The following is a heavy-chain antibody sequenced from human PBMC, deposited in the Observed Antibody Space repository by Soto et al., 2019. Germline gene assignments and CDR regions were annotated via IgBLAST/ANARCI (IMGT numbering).Heavy chain of an antibody. CDR3: ARDYDCSGGSCYSGYFDY. J-gene: IGHJ4*02. CDR1: GFTFSSYS. Sequence: PGGSLRLSCAASGFTFSSYSMNWVRQAPGKGLEWVSSISSSSSYIYYADSVKGRFTISRDNAKNSLYLQMNSLRAEDTAVYYCARDYDCSGGSCYSGYFDYWGQGTLVTVSS. CDR2: ISSSSSYI. D-gene: IGHD2-15*01. V-gene: IGHV3-21*01.